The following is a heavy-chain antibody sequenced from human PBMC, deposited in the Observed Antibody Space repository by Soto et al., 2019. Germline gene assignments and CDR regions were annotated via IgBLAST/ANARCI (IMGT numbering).Heavy chain of an antibody. CDR3: VGQMLETPDA. V-gene: IGHV1-69*02. CDR1: GGRLDSLT. Sequence: QVQLVESGAEVRDPGSSVRVSCKASGGRLDSLTISWVRHAPGQGLEWMGRIIPVVSMASSAEKFQDRMKIDADKSTNTIYMEVTNLRSEDTAMYYCVGQMLETPDACGQGTPIIVSS. CDR2: IIPVVSMA. D-gene: IGHD1-1*01. J-gene: IGHJ5*02.